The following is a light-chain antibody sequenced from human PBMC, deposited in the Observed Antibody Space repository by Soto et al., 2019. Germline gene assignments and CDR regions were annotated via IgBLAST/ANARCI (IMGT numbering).Light chain of an antibody. CDR3: QPYGDSRT. CDR1: QSVSSTY. Sequence: EIVLTQSPGTLSLSPGERATLSCRASQSVSSTYLAWYQQKPGQAPRLLIFGASNRATGIPDRFSGSGSGTDFTLTISRLEPEDFAVYYCQPYGDSRTCGQGTKVEIK. V-gene: IGKV3-20*01. CDR2: GAS. J-gene: IGKJ1*01.